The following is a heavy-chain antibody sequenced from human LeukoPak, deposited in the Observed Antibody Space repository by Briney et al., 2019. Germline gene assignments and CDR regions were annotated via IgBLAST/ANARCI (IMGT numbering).Heavy chain of an antibody. CDR3: AREGITIFGVVPPYGMDV. J-gene: IGHJ6*02. CDR1: GYTLTGYY. CDR2: INPNSGGT. D-gene: IGHD3-3*01. V-gene: IGHV1-2*02. Sequence: ASVKVSCKASGYTLTGYYMHWVRQAPGQGLEWMGWINPNSGGTNYAQKFQGRVTMTRDTSISTAYMELSRLRSDDTAVYYCAREGITIFGVVPPYGMDVWGQGTTVTVS.